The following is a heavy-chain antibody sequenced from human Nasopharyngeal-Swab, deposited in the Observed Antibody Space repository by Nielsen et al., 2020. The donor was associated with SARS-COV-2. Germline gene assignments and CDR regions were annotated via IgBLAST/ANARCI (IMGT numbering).Heavy chain of an antibody. CDR2: IHSDPSNT. CDR1: GFTFSSYA. V-gene: IGHV3-23*03. D-gene: IGHD6-13*01. Sequence: GGSLRLSCAASGFTFSSYAMSWVRQAPGKGLEWVSVIHSDPSNTYYVDSVKGRFTISRDNSKKTLFLQMDSLRDEDPAVYYCAKVRSWRLDAFDSWGQGTLVTVSS. J-gene: IGHJ4*02. CDR3: AKVRSWRLDAFDS.